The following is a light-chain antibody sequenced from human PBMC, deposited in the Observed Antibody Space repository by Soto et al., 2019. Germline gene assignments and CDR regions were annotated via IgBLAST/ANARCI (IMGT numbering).Light chain of an antibody. CDR1: SSDVGSYNY. Sequence: QSALTQPPSASGSPGQSVTISCTGTSSDVGSYNYVSWYQQHPGKAPKVMIYDVNKRPSGVPDRFSGSKSGNTASLTVSGLQAKDEADYYCSLYVGSNNWIFGGGTKLTVL. V-gene: IGLV2-8*01. J-gene: IGLJ2*01. CDR3: SLYVGSNNWI. CDR2: DVN.